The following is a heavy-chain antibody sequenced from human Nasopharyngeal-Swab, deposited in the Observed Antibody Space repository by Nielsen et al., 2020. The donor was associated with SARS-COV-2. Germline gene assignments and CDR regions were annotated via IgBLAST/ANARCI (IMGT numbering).Heavy chain of an antibody. Sequence: SLKISCAASGFTFDDYAMHWVRQAPGKGLEWVSGISWNSGSIGYADSVKGRFTISRDSAKNSLYLQMNSLRAEDTALYYCAKDIDYGDYWGQGTLVTVSS. J-gene: IGHJ4*02. CDR1: GFTFDDYA. CDR3: AKDIDYGDY. V-gene: IGHV3-9*01. CDR2: ISWNSGSI.